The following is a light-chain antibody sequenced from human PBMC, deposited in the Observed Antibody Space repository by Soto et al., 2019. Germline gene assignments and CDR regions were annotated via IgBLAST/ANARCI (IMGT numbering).Light chain of an antibody. CDR3: SSYTRSSTVI. Sequence: QSALTQPASVSGSPGQSITISCTGTSSDVGGYNYVSWYHQHPGKAPKLLIYGVNNRPSGVSNRFSGSKSGNTASLTISGLQAEDEADYYCSSYTRSSTVIFGGGTKLTVL. V-gene: IGLV2-14*01. CDR2: GVN. J-gene: IGLJ2*01. CDR1: SSDVGGYNY.